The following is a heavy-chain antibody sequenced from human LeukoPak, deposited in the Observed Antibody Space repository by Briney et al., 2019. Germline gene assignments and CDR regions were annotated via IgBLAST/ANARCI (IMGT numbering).Heavy chain of an antibody. CDR3: ACLSVAHNNYFDY. V-gene: IGHV4-59*08. CDR1: SGSISTYY. Sequence: SETLSLTCTVSSGSISTYYWSWIRQPPGRDLECLGDINYNGNTNYNPSLQSRVTLSVDTSKNQFSLRLTSVSATDTAVYYCACLSVAHNNYFDYWGQGILVTVSS. D-gene: IGHD6-19*01. J-gene: IGHJ4*02. CDR2: INYNGNT.